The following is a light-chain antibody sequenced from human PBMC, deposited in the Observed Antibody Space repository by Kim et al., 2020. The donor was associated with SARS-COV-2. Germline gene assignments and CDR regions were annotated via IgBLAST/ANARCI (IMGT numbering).Light chain of an antibody. J-gene: IGKJ2*01. CDR3: QQYNSWPYT. Sequence: SVSPGGRAIVSCRASQSVGINFAWYQQKRGHGPRLLMYAASTRATGIPARFSGSGSDSDFTLTISSLQPEDFAVYYCQQYNSWPYTFGQGTKLEI. CDR2: AAS. V-gene: IGKV3-15*01. CDR1: QSVGIN.